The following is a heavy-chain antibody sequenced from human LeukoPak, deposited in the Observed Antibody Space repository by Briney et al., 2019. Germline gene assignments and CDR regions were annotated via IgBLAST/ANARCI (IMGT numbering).Heavy chain of an antibody. J-gene: IGHJ6*03. D-gene: IGHD3-22*01. CDR1: GYTFTSYY. Sequence: ASVKVSCKASGYTFTSYYMHWVRQAPGQGLEWMGIINPSGGSTSYAQKVQGRVTMTRDTSISTAYMERSRLRSDDTAVYYCARDRRVYYYDSSGHTRNMDVWGKGTTVTVSS. V-gene: IGHV1-46*01. CDR3: ARDRRVYYYDSSGHTRNMDV. CDR2: INPSGGST.